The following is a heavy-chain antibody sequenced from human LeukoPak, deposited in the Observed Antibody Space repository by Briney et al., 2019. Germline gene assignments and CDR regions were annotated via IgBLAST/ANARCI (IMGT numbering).Heavy chain of an antibody. CDR2: INPNSGGT. Sequence: GASVKVSCKASGGTFSSYAISWVRQAPGQGLEWMGWINPNSGGTNYAQKFQGRVTMTRDTSISTAYMELSRLRSEDTAVYYCATGGYQLLSGLDYWGQGTLVTVSS. J-gene: IGHJ4*02. V-gene: IGHV1-2*02. CDR3: ATGGYQLLSGLDY. CDR1: GGTFSSYA. D-gene: IGHD2-2*01.